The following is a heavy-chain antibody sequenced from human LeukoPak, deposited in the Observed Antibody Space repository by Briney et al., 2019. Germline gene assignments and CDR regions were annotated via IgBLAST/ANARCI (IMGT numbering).Heavy chain of an antibody. CDR1: GFSFSSYG. CDR3: AKTLGSGSEDY. J-gene: IGHJ4*02. Sequence: GGSLRLSCAASGFSFSSYGMHWVRQAPGKGLEWVAVISYDGSKKYHADSVKGRFTISRDNSKNTPYLHMNSLRAEDTAVYYCAKTLGSGSEDYWGQGTLVTVSS. V-gene: IGHV3-30*18. CDR2: ISYDGSKK. D-gene: IGHD1-26*01.